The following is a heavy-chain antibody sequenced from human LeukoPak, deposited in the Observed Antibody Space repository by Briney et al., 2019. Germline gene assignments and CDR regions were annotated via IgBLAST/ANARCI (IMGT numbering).Heavy chain of an antibody. D-gene: IGHD4-23*01. CDR2: IYHSGST. CDR3: ARGKFGGGFYDY. Sequence: SETLSLTCTVSGYSISSGYSWGWIRQPPGKGLEWIGSIYHSGSTYYTPSLKSRVTISVDTSKNQFSLKLSSVAAADTAVYYWARGKFGGGFYDYWGQGTLVTVSS. V-gene: IGHV4-38-2*02. J-gene: IGHJ4*02. CDR1: GYSISSGYS.